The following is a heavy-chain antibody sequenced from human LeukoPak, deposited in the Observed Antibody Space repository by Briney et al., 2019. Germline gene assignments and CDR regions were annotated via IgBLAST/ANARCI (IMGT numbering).Heavy chain of an antibody. CDR3: AKVWAGSGSYPTDY. J-gene: IGHJ4*02. CDR2: IKADGGEK. CDR1: GFTFSTYW. Sequence: GGSLRLSCAASGFTFSTYWMNWFRQTPGKGLEWVAKIKADGGEKDHVASVKGRFTISRDNSKNSLYLQMNSLRAEDTAVYYCAKVWAGSGSYPTDYWGQGTLVTVSS. V-gene: IGHV3-7*03. D-gene: IGHD1-26*01.